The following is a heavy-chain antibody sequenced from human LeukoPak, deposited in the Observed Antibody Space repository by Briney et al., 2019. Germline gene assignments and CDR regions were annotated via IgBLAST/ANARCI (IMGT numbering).Heavy chain of an antibody. CDR2: INAGNGNT. J-gene: IGHJ3*01. V-gene: IGHV1-3*01. D-gene: IGHD3-22*01. Sequence: VSCXXXGYXFTXYAMHWVRQAPGQRLEWMGWINAGNGNTKYSQKFQGRVTITRDTSASTAYMELSSLRSEDTAVYYCARESLGSDSSGYYYPVWGQGTMVTVSS. CDR1: GYXFTXYA. CDR3: ARESLGSDSSGYYYPV.